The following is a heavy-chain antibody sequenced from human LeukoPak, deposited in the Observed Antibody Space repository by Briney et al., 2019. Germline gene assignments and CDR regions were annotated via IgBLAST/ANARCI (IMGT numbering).Heavy chain of an antibody. D-gene: IGHD1-26*01. CDR1: GYTFTSYG. V-gene: IGHV1-18*01. Sequence: ASVKVSCKASGYTFTSYGISWVRQAPGQGLEWMGWISAYNGNTNYAQKLQGRVTMTRDTSISTAYMELSRLRSDDTAVYYCARAYGSGSLYYFEYWGQGTLVTVSS. J-gene: IGHJ4*02. CDR2: ISAYNGNT. CDR3: ARAYGSGSLYYFEY.